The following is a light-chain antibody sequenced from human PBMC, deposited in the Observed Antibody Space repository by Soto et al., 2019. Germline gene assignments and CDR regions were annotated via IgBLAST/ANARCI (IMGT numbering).Light chain of an antibody. CDR1: NIRAKN. J-gene: IGLJ2*01. CDR2: RDS. Sequence: SSELTQPLSVSVALGQTARITCGGNNIRAKNVHWYQQKPGQAPALVIYRDSDRPSGIPERFSGSNSGNTATLTISRAQAGDEGDYYCQVWDISTALFGGGTKLTVL. V-gene: IGLV3-9*01. CDR3: QVWDISTAL.